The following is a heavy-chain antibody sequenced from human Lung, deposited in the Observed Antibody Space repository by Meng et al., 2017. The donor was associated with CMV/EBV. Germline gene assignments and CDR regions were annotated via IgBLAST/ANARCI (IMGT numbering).Heavy chain of an antibody. J-gene: IGHJ4*02. CDR2: INSDERSR. CDR3: ARGVGESLGWAMGY. CDR1: GFSFSNHW. V-gene: IGHV3-74*01. Sequence: EVQLVESGGGSVQPGGSRRLSCAASGFSFSNHWLHWVRQAPGKGLVWVARINSDERSRSYADSVRGRFTISRDNSKNTLYLQMDSLRAEDTAMYYCARGVGESLGWAMGYWGQGTLVTVSS. D-gene: IGHD3-3*01.